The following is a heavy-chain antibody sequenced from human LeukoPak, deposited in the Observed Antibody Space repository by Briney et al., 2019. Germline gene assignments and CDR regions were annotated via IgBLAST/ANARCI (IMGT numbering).Heavy chain of an antibody. D-gene: IGHD3-10*01. V-gene: IGHV3-7*01. Sequence: GGSLRLSCAASEFSVGSNYMTWVRQAPGKGLEWVANIKQDGTEKYYVDSVKGRFTISRDNAKNSLYLQMNSLRVEDTAVYYCAKLAKYFYGSETYYFFEHWGQGTPVTASS. CDR3: AKLAKYFYGSETYYFFEH. J-gene: IGHJ4*02. CDR2: IKQDGTEK. CDR1: EFSVGSNY.